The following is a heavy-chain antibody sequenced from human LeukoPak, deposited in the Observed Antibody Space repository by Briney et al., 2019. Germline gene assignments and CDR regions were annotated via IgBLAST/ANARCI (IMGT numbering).Heavy chain of an antibody. Sequence: TLSLTCTVSGDSITSYYWSWVRQPPGKALEWLALIYWNDDKRYSPSLKSRLTITNDASKNQVVLTMTNMDPADTGTYYCGHIFNSSPYSWGQGTLVTVSS. CDR3: GHIFNSSPYS. CDR1: GDSITSYYW. V-gene: IGHV2-5*01. CDR2: IYWNDDK. J-gene: IGHJ4*02. D-gene: IGHD2/OR15-2a*01.